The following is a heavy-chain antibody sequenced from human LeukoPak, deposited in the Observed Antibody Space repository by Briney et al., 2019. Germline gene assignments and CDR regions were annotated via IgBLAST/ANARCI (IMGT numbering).Heavy chain of an antibody. CDR2: INTNTGNP. Sequence: HAASVKVSCKASGYTFTSYAMNWVRQAPGQGLERMGWINTNTGNPTYAQGFTGRFVFSLDTSVSTAYLQISSLKAEDTAVYYCARETGYSYGYAANNWFDPWGQGTLVTVSS. D-gene: IGHD5-18*01. J-gene: IGHJ5*02. CDR3: ARETGYSYGYAANNWFDP. CDR1: GYTFTSYA. V-gene: IGHV7-4-1*02.